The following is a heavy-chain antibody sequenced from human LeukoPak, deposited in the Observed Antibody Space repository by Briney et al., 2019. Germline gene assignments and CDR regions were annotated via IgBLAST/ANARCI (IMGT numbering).Heavy chain of an antibody. J-gene: IGHJ3*02. CDR1: GFTFSSYG. Sequence: GGSLRLSCAASGFTFSSYGMHWVRQAPGKGLEWVAFIRYDGSNKYYADSVKGRFTISRDNSKNTLYLQMNSLRAEDTAVYYCARGGGENDAFDIWGQGTMVTVSS. CDR2: IRYDGSNK. V-gene: IGHV3-30*02. D-gene: IGHD3-10*01. CDR3: ARGGGENDAFDI.